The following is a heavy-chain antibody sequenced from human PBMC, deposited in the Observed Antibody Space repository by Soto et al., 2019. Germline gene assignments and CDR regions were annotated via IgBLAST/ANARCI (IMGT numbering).Heavy chain of an antibody. CDR3: ARDKITGLFDY. CDR1: GGSFSGYY. CDR2: INHSGST. Sequence: QVQLQQWGAGLLEPSETLSLTCAVYGGSFSGYYWTWIRQPPGTGLVWLGEINHSGSTNDNPSLKSRVPISVDTSKHQFSLKLTSVTAADTAVYYCARDKITGLFDYWVQGTLVTVPS. D-gene: IGHD2-8*02. J-gene: IGHJ4*02. V-gene: IGHV4-34*01.